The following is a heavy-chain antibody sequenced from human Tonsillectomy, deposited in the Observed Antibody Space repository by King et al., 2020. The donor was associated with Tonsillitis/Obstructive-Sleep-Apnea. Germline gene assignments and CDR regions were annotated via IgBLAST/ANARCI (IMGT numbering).Heavy chain of an antibody. V-gene: IGHV3-11*01. CDR1: GFTFSDYY. CDR3: ARDSGAYCGGDCPFDY. CDR2: ISVSGSTI. Sequence: VQLVDSGGGLVKPGGSLRLSCAASGFTFSDYYMSWVRQAPGKGLEWLSYISVSGSTIYYADSVKGRFTISRDNAKNSLFLQMNSLRAEDTAVYYCARDSGAYCGGDCPFDYWGQGTLVTVSS. J-gene: IGHJ4*02. D-gene: IGHD2-21*01.